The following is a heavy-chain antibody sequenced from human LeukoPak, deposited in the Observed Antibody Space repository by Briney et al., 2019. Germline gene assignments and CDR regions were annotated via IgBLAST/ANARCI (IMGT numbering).Heavy chain of an antibody. Sequence: VASVKVSCKASGYTFTSYGISWVRQAPGQGLEWMGWISAYNGNTNYAQKLQGRVTMITDTSTSTAYMELRSLRSDDTAVYYCARAPYSWSGWYALEYFQHWGQGTLVTVSS. D-gene: IGHD6-19*01. V-gene: IGHV1-18*04. J-gene: IGHJ1*01. CDR2: ISAYNGNT. CDR1: GYTFTSYG. CDR3: ARAPYSWSGWYALEYFQH.